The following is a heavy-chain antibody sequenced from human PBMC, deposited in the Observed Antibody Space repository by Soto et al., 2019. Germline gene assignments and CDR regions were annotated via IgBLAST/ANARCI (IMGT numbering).Heavy chain of an antibody. D-gene: IGHD1-1*01. J-gene: IGHJ5*02. V-gene: IGHV4-61*05. CDR3: ARDQLEGNWFDP. CDR2: IYHSGST. Sequence: SETLSLTCTVSGGSISSSSFHWGWIRQPPGKGLEWIGYIYHSGSTLYNPSLKSRVTISVDKSKNQFSLKLTSVTAADTAVYYCARDQLEGNWFDPWGQGTLVTVSS. CDR1: GGSISSSSFH.